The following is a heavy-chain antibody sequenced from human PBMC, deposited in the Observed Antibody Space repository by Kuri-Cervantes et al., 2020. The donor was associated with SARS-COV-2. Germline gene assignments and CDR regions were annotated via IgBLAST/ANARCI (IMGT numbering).Heavy chain of an antibody. V-gene: IGHV3-72*01. D-gene: IGHD6-19*01. CDR3: ASAVAGLFDY. Sequence: LSPTCAASGFTFSDHYMDWVRQAPGKGLEWVGRTRNKANSYTTEYAASVKGRFTISRDDSKNSLYLQMNSLKTEDTAVYYCASAVAGLFDYWGQGTLVTVSS. J-gene: IGHJ4*02. CDR2: TRNKANSYTT. CDR1: GFTFSDHY.